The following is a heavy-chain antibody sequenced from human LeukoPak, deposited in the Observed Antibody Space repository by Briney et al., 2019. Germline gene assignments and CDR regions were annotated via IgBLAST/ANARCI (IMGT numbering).Heavy chain of an antibody. V-gene: IGHV3-53*01. CDR2: IYSDNT. J-gene: IGHJ6*04. Sequence: GGSLRLSCTVSGFTVSSNSMSWVRQAPGKGLEWVSFIYSDNTHYSDSVKGRFTISRDNSKNTLYLQMNSLRAEDTAVYYCTTRGITMVRGAVMDVWGKGTTVTVSS. CDR1: GFTVSSNS. D-gene: IGHD3-10*01. CDR3: TTRGITMVRGAVMDV.